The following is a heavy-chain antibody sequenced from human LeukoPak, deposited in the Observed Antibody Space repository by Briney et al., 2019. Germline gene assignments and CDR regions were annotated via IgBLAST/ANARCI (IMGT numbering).Heavy chain of an antibody. Sequence: GGSLRLSCAASGFTFSTYWMHWVRQAPGKGLVWVSRINSDGSNTNYADSVKGRFTISRDNAKNTLYLQMDSLRAEDTAVYYCARVRYGELDVWGQGTTVTVSS. CDR3: ARVRYGELDV. CDR1: GFTFSTYW. V-gene: IGHV3-74*01. D-gene: IGHD4-17*01. J-gene: IGHJ6*02. CDR2: INSDGSNT.